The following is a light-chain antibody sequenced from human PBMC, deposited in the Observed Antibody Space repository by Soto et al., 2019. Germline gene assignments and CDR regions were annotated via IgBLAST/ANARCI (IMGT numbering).Light chain of an antibody. J-gene: IGLJ2*01. CDR1: NIGSKG. V-gene: IGLV3-21*02. CDR3: QVFDGNSDLVI. Sequence: SYELTQPPSVSVAPGQTARITCGGNNIGSKGVHWYQQKPGQAPVLVVYDNSDRPSGIPERFSGSNSGNTATLTISTVEAGDEADYSCQVFDGNSDLVIFGGGTKLTVL. CDR2: DNS.